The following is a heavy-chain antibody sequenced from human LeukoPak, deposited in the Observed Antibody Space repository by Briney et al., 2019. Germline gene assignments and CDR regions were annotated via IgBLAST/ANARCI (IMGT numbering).Heavy chain of an antibody. D-gene: IGHD3-3*01. V-gene: IGHV3-33*01. CDR1: GFTFSSYG. J-gene: IGHJ4*02. Sequence: GGSLRLSCAASGFTFSSYGMHWVRQAPGKGLEWVAVIWYDGSNKYYADSVKGRFTISRDNSKNTLYLQMNSLRAEDTAVYYCARGLYDFWSGIDYWGQGTLVTVSS. CDR3: ARGLYDFWSGIDY. CDR2: IWYDGSNK.